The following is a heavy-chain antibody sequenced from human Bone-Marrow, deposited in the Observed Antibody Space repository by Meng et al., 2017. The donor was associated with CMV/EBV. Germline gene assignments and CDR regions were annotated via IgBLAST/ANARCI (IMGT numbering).Heavy chain of an antibody. CDR3: TTIYCSSTSCYDY. D-gene: IGHD2-2*01. CDR2: IKSKTDGGTT. Sequence: GGSLRLSCAASGFTFSNAWMSRVRQAPGKGLEWVGRIKSKTDGGTTDYAAPVKGRFTISRDDSKNTLYLQMNSLKTEDTAVYYCTTIYCSSTSCYDYWGQGTLVTVSS. CDR1: GFTFSNAW. V-gene: IGHV3-15*01. J-gene: IGHJ4*02.